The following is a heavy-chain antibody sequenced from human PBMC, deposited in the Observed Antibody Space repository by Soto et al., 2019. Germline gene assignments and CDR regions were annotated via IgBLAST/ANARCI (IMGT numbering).Heavy chain of an antibody. J-gene: IGHJ5*02. Sequence: SETLSLTCTVSGGSISRYYWSWSRQPPGKGLEWIGYIYYSGSTNYNPSLKSRVTISVDTAKNQFSLKLSSVTAADTAVYYCAMILYVREGYNWFDPWGQGTLVTVSS. V-gene: IGHV4-59*12. D-gene: IGHD1-26*01. CDR2: IYYSGST. CDR1: GGSISRYY. CDR3: AMILYVREGYNWFDP.